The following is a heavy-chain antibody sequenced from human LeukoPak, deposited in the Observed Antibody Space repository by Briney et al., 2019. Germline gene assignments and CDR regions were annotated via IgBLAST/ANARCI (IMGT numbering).Heavy chain of an antibody. CDR1: GFTFSSYW. D-gene: IGHD6-19*01. CDR2: IKQDGSEK. J-gene: IGHJ4*02. V-gene: IGHV3-7*01. CDR3: ARRHSSGWSHFDY. Sequence: GGSLRLSCAASGFTFSSYWMSWVRQAPGKGLEWVANIKQDGSEKYYVDSVKGRFTISRDNAKNSLYLQMNSLRAEDTAVYYCARRHSSGWSHFDYWGQGTLVTVSS.